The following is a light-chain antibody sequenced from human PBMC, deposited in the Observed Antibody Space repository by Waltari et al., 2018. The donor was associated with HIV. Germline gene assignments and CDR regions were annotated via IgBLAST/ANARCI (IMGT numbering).Light chain of an antibody. J-gene: IGKJ2*01. Sequence: EIVLMQSPDTLSLSPGERATLSCRASQSVSGTYLAWYQQKPGQAPRLRIFGASRRATGIPDRFSGSGSETDFTLTISRLEPEDFAVYFCHQYGGSPRTFGQGTKLEI. CDR3: HQYGGSPRT. CDR1: QSVSGTY. V-gene: IGKV3-20*01. CDR2: GAS.